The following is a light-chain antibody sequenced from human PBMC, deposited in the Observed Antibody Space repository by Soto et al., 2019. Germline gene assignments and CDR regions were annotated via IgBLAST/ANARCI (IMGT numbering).Light chain of an antibody. CDR3: QQYDRSPIT. J-gene: IGKJ3*01. CDR2: GVS. V-gene: IGKV3-20*01. CDR1: QSISSNR. Sequence: EIVLTQSPGTLSLSPGERATLYCRASQSISSNRFAWFQEKPGQAPSLLIYGVSSRATVIQYRFSGSGSGKDFTLTISRLEPEDFGVYYCQQYDRSPITFGPGTKVDIK.